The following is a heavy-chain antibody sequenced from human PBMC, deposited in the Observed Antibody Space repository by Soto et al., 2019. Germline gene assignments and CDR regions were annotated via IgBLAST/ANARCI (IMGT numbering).Heavy chain of an antibody. V-gene: IGHV3-53*01. J-gene: IGHJ3*02. CDR3: ARDSPAAMLAFDI. CDR1: GFTVSSNY. CDR2: IYSGGST. D-gene: IGHD2-2*01. Sequence: GGSLRLSCAAPGFTVSSNYMIWVRQAPAKGLEWVSVIYSGGSTYYADSVKGRFTVSRDNSKNTLYLRMNSLRPEDTAVYYCARDSPAAMLAFDIWGQGTMVTVSS.